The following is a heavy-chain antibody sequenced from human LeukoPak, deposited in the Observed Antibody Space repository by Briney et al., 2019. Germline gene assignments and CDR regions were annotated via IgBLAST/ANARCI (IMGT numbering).Heavy chain of an antibody. CDR3: ARGRPRGGGSYYHLRVTFDI. CDR1: GGSFSGYY. D-gene: IGHD1-26*01. J-gene: IGHJ3*02. V-gene: IGHV4-34*01. CDR2: INHSGST. Sequence: TPSETLSLTCAVYGGSFSGYYWSWIRQPPGKGLEWIGEINHSGSTNYNPSLKSRVTISVDTSKNQFSLKLSSVTAADTAVYYCARGRPRGGGSYYHLRVTFDIWGQGTMVTVSS.